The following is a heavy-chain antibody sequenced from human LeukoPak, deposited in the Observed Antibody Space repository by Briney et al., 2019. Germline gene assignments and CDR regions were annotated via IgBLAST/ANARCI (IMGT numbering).Heavy chain of an antibody. V-gene: IGHV3-21*01. CDR1: GFTLISYS. CDR3: ARLSEMFRGPQVIYYFDY. D-gene: IGHD3-10*01. CDR2: ISRSSSLI. Sequence: GGSLRLSCGASGFTLISYSMNWVRQAPGKGLEWVSSISRSSSLIYYADSVKGRFTISRDYARNSLYLQLNSLRAEDTAVYYCARLSEMFRGPQVIYYFDYWGQGTLVTVSS. J-gene: IGHJ4*02.